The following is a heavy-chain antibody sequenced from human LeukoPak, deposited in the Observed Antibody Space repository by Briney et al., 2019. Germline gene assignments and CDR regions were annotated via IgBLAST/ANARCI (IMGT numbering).Heavy chain of an antibody. J-gene: IGHJ4*02. Sequence: SETLSLTCTVSGGSISSSSYYWGWIRQPPGKGLEWIGSIYYSGSTYYNPSLKSRVTMSVDTSKNQFSLKLSSVTAADTAVYYCARGGPEYCSSTSCYFDYWGQGTLVTVSS. V-gene: IGHV4-39*07. CDR2: IYYSGST. D-gene: IGHD2-2*01. CDR3: ARGGPEYCSSTSCYFDY. CDR1: GGSISSSSYY.